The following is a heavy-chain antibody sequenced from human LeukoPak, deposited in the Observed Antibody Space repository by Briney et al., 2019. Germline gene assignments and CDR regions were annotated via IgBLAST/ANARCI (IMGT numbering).Heavy chain of an antibody. CDR2: IYAGGTT. Sequence: GGSLRLSCAASGFSVSSNYMTWARQAPGKGLECVSVIYAGGTTYYADSVRGRFNISRDISKNMVYLQMNSLRAEDTAVYYCARVRVNHFGSGSFDMNWGQGALVTVSS. D-gene: IGHD3-10*01. V-gene: IGHV3-66*01. J-gene: IGHJ4*02. CDR1: GFSVSSNY. CDR3: ARVRVNHFGSGSFDMN.